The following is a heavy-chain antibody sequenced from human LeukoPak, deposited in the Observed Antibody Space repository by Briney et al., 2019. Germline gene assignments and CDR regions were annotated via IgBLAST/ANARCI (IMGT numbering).Heavy chain of an antibody. CDR1: GYTFSDYY. CDR3: ARDLGSTIIVGGDAFDL. CDR2: MNPNSGGT. V-gene: IGHV1-2*02. Sequence: ASVKVSCKASGYTFSDYYLHWVRQAPGQGLEWMGWMNPNSGGTNYAQKSQGRITMTGDTSTAYLELSRLRSDDTAVYYCARDLGSTIIVGGDAFDLWGQGTMVTVSS. D-gene: IGHD3-22*01. J-gene: IGHJ3*01.